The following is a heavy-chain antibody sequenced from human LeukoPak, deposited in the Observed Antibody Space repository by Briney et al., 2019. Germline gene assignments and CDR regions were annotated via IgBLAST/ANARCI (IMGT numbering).Heavy chain of an antibody. CDR1: GASLNGHY. V-gene: IGHV4-34*01. CDR2: GSDVGGT. J-gene: IGHJ4*02. CDR3: ARSLSGIAAAPYY. Sequence: SETLSLTCAVYGASLNGHYWSWISQPPGKGLEWIGEGSDVGGTKYNPSLKSRVTISVDTSKNQFSLKLSSVTAADTAVYYCARSLSGIAAAPYYWGQGTLVTVSS. D-gene: IGHD6-13*01.